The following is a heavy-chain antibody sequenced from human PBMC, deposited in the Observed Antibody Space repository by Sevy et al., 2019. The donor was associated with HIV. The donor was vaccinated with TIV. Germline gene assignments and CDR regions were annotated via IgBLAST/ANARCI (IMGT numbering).Heavy chain of an antibody. CDR2: ISSSGSTI. CDR3: AREVDIVTGAFDI. CDR1: GFTFSDYY. V-gene: IGHV3-11*01. D-gene: IGHD5-12*01. Sequence: GGSLRLSCAASGFTFSDYYMSWIRQAPGKGLEWVSYISSSGSTIYYADSVKGRFTISRDNAKNSRYLQMNSLRAEDTAVYYCAREVDIVTGAFDIWGQGTMVTVSS. J-gene: IGHJ3*02.